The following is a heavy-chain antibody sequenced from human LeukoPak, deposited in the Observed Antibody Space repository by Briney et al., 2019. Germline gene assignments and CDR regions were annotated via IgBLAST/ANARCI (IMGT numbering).Heavy chain of an antibody. V-gene: IGHV4-59*01. J-gene: IGHJ4*02. CDR2: IYYSGST. D-gene: IGHD6-19*01. Sequence: SETLSLTCTVSGGSISSYYWSWIRQPPGKGLEWIGYIYYSGSTNYNPSLKSRVTISVDTSKNQFSLKLSSVTAADTAVYYCARGYSSGWYELMDYWGQGTLVTVSS. CDR1: GGSISSYY. CDR3: ARGYSSGWYELMDY.